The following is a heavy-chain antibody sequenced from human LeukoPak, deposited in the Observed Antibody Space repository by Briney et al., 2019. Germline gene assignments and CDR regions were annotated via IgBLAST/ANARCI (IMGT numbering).Heavy chain of an antibody. Sequence: SETLSLTCTVSGGSISSSSYYWGWIRQPPGKGLEWIGSIYYSGSTYYNPSLKSRVTISVDTSKNQFSLKLSSVTAADTAVYYCVRQQSGAHWGQGTLVTVSS. J-gene: IGHJ4*02. CDR1: GGSISSSSYY. CDR2: IYYSGST. CDR3: VRQQSGAH. V-gene: IGHV4-39*01. D-gene: IGHD7-27*01.